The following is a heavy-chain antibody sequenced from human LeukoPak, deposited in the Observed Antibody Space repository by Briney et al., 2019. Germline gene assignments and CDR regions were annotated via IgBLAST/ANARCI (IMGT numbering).Heavy chain of an antibody. V-gene: IGHV3-21*01. CDR2: ISSSSSYI. J-gene: IGHJ4*02. Sequence: PGGSLRLSCAASGFTFSSYSMNWVRQAPGKGLEWVSSISSSSSYIYYADSVKGRFTISRDNAKNSLYLRMNSLRAEDTAVYYCARGEDGYNSDYWGQGTLVTVSS. CDR3: ARGEDGYNSDY. CDR1: GFTFSSYS. D-gene: IGHD5-24*01.